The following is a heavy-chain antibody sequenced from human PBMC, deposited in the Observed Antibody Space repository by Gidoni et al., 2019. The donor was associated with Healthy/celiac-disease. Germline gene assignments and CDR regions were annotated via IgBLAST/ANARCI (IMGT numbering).Heavy chain of an antibody. J-gene: IGHJ3*01. D-gene: IGHD3-3*01. Sequence: VQLPESGPGLVKPSETLSFTCALQGGTIRCYYGSWIRQPPGNGLECMGYIYYSGSTNDNPSIKSRVTITLDTYKNQFSLKLFSLSASPTAVSFCARSGPYYFWSVLVDAFAVWGPCTMVPVSS. CDR1: GGTIRCYY. CDR3: ARSGPYYFWSVLVDAFAV. V-gene: IGHV4-59*01. CDR2: IYYSGST.